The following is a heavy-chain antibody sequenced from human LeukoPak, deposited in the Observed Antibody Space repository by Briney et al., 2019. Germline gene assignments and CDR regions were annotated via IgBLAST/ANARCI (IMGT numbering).Heavy chain of an antibody. CDR3: AKDIGIAAAGTYYGMDV. D-gene: IGHD6-13*01. J-gene: IGHJ6*02. CDR1: GFTFSNYD. V-gene: IGHV3-21*04. CDR2: ISSSSSYI. Sequence: GGSLRLSCAASGFTFSNYDMNWVRQAPGKGLEWVSSISSSSSYIYYADSVKGRFTISRDNAKNSLYLQMNSLRAEDTALYYCAKDIGIAAAGTYYGMDVWGQGTTVTVSS.